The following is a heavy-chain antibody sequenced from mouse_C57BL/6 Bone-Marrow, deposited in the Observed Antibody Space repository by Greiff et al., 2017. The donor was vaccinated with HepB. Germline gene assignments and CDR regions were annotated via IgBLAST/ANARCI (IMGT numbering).Heavy chain of an antibody. CDR2: IYPRSGNT. V-gene: IGHV1-81*01. CDR1: GYTCTNYG. Sequence: QLHQYGAYLAMSGASFPLSCNASGYTCTNYGISWVKQRTGQGLEWIGEIYPRSGNTYYNEKFKGKATRSADKSSSTAYMELRSLTSEDSAVYFCARSGYYGSVGYWGQGTTLTVSS. D-gene: IGHD1-1*01. CDR3: ARSGYYGSVGY. J-gene: IGHJ2*01.